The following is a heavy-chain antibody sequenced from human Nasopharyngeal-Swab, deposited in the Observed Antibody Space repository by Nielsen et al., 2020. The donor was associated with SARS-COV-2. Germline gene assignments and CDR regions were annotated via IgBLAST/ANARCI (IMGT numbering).Heavy chain of an antibody. CDR3: ARHPANYYDSSGYYLG. V-gene: IGHV4-39*01. D-gene: IGHD3-22*01. Sequence: SETLSLTFTVSGGSISSGGYSWSWIRQHPGKGLEWIGYIYYSGSTYYNPSLKSRVTISVDTSKNQFSLKLGSVTAADTAVYYCARHPANYYDSSGYYLGWGQGTLVTVSS. CDR1: GGSISSGGYS. CDR2: IYYSGST. J-gene: IGHJ4*02.